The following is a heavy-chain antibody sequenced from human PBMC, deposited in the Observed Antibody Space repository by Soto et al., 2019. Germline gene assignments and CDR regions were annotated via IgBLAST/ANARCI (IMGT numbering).Heavy chain of an antibody. CDR3: ARSYSSSWYWVFDY. CDR2: IFYSGSP. Sequence: QLQLQESGPGLVKPSETLSLTCTVSGGSISSSNYYWGWIRQPPGKGLEWIGSIFYSGSPYYNPSLKSRVTRSVDTSKNQFSLKLSSVTAADTAVYYCARSYSSSWYWVFDYWGQGTLVTVSS. D-gene: IGHD6-13*01. J-gene: IGHJ4*02. V-gene: IGHV4-39*01. CDR1: GGSISSSNYY.